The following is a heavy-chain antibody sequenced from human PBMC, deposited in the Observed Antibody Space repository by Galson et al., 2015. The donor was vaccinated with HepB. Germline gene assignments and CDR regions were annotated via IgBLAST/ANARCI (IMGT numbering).Heavy chain of an antibody. J-gene: IGHJ6*02. V-gene: IGHV3-48*02. CDR3: TRDPYDYVWGSYRVALLGDV. CDR1: GFTFTSHS. D-gene: IGHD3-16*02. CDR2: ISSTSRTI. Sequence: SLRLSCAASGFTFTSHSLNWVRQAPGRGLEWISYISSTSRTIHYADSVKGRFTVSRDNVKDFIFLEMSNLRDDDTAVYYCTRDPYDYVWGSYRVALLGDVWGQGTTVIVSS.